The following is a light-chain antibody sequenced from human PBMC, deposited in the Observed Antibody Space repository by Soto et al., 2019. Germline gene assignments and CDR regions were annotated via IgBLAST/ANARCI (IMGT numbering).Light chain of an antibody. CDR3: QQYNSWPYT. CDR2: DAS. V-gene: IGKV3-15*01. CDR1: QSVSSN. J-gene: IGKJ2*01. Sequence: EIVMTQSPATLSVSPGERATLSCRASQSVSSNLAWYQQKPGQAPRLLIYDASTRATGIPVRFSGSGSGTEFTLTISSLQSEDFAVYYCQQYNSWPYTFGQGTKLEIK.